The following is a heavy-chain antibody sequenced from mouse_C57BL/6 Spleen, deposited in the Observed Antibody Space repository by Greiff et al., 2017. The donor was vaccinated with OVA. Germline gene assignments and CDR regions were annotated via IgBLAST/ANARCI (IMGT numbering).Heavy chain of an antibody. V-gene: IGHV1-53*01. Sequence: QVHVKQPGTELVKPGASVKLSCKASGYTFTSYWMHWVKQRPGQGLEWIGNINPSNGGTNYNEKFKSKATLTVDKSSSTAYMQLSSLTSEDSAVYYCARAGGLRRDFDYWGQGTTLTVSS. CDR3: ARAGGLRRDFDY. J-gene: IGHJ2*01. CDR1: GYTFTSYW. CDR2: INPSNGGT. D-gene: IGHD2-4*01.